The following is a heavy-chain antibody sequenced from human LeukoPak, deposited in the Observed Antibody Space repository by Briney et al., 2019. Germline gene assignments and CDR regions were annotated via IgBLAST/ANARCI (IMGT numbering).Heavy chain of an antibody. V-gene: IGHV1-69*05. J-gene: IGHJ1*01. D-gene: IGHD3-22*01. CDR1: GGTFSSYA. CDR3: ARAHDSSGYYYVEYFQH. CDR2: IIPIFGTA. Sequence: ASVKVSCKASGGTFSSYAISWVRQAPGQGLEWMGRIIPIFGTANYAQKFQGRVTITTDESTSTAYMELSSLRSEDTAVYYCARAHDSSGYYYVEYFQHWGQGTLVTVSS.